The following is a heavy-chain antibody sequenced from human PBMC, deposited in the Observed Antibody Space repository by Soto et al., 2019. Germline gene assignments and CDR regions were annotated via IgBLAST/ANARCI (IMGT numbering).Heavy chain of an antibody. V-gene: IGHV4-30-4*02. D-gene: IGHD2-2*01. Sequence: PSETLSLTCTVSGGSISSGDYYWSWIRQPPGKGLEWIGYIYYSGSTYYNPSLKSRVTISVDTSKNQFSLKLSSVTAADTAVYYCARLPAADTGVDPWGQGTLVTVSS. CDR3: ARLPAADTGVDP. CDR2: IYYSGST. CDR1: GGSISSGDYY. J-gene: IGHJ5*02.